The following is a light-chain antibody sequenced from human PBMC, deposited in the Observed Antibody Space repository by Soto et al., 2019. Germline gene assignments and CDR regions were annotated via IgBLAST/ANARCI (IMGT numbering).Light chain of an antibody. CDR3: QTWGTGIPV. CDR2: VNSDGSH. Sequence: QSVLTQSTSASASLGASVNLTCTLSSGHSNYAIAWHQQQPEKGPRYFMNVNSDGSHTKGDGIPDRFSGSSSGADRYLTISSLQSEDEADYYCQTWGTGIPVFGGGTKVTVL. V-gene: IGLV4-69*02. CDR1: SGHSNYA. J-gene: IGLJ3*02.